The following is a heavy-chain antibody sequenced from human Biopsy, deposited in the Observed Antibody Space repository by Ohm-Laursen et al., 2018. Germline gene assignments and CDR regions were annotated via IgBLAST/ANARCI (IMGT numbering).Heavy chain of an antibody. Sequence: GTLSLTCSVSGDSISDSFHFWSWIRQPPGKGLEWIANVYDSGSTNYNPSLKSRVTISLDTSKNQFSLKLNSVTAADTAVYFCTRDVKRYCSGTSCYSGYFGMDVWGQGTTVTVSS. CDR1: GDSISDSFHF. CDR3: TRDVKRYCSGTSCYSGYFGMDV. CDR2: VYDSGST. V-gene: IGHV4-61*01. J-gene: IGHJ6*02. D-gene: IGHD2-2*01.